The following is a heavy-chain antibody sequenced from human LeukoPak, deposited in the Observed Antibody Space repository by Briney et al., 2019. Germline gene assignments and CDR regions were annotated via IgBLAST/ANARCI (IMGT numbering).Heavy chain of an antibody. CDR2: ISGSGGST. D-gene: IGHD3-22*01. CDR1: GFTFSSYG. Sequence: GGSLRLSCAASGFTFSSYGMSWVRLAPGKGPEWVSAISGSGGSTYYADSVKGRFTISRDNSKNTLYLQMNSLRAEDTAVYYCAKRSYDSSGSYAFDIWGQGTMVTVSS. J-gene: IGHJ3*02. V-gene: IGHV3-23*01. CDR3: AKRSYDSSGSYAFDI.